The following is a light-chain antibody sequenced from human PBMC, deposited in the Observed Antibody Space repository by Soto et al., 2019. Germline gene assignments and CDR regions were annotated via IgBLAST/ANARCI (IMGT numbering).Light chain of an antibody. CDR3: QQSYSTPYT. CDR2: GAS. Sequence: DIQMTQSPSSLSASVGDRVTITCRASQSITSYLNWYQQKPGKAPNLLIYGASSLQSGVPSRFSGSGSGTDFTLTISSLQPEDFATYYCQQSYSTPYTFGQGTKLESK. V-gene: IGKV1-39*01. CDR1: QSITSY. J-gene: IGKJ2*01.